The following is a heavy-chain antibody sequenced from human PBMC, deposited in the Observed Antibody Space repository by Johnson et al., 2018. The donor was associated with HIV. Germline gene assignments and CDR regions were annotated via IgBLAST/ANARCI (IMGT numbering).Heavy chain of an antibody. CDR2: ISWNSGSI. J-gene: IGHJ3*02. Sequence: VQLVESGGGLVQPGGSLRLSCAASGFTFDDYAMHWVRQAPGKGLEWVSGISWNSGSIGYADSVKGRFTISRDNSKNTLYLQMNKLRVEDTAVYYCARSLGSQPLRGAFDIWGQGTMVTVSS. D-gene: IGHD1-26*01. CDR1: GFTFDDYA. CDR3: ARSLGSQPLRGAFDI. V-gene: IGHV3-9*01.